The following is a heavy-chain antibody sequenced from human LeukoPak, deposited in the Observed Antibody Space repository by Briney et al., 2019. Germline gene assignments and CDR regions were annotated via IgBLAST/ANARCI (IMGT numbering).Heavy chain of an antibody. D-gene: IGHD6-19*01. V-gene: IGHV3-33*01. CDR3: ARERAVAGLFDY. CDR1: GFTFSSYG. Sequence: PGGSLRLSCAASGFTFSSYGMHWVRQAPGKGLEWVAVIWYDGSNKYYADSVKGRFTISRDNSKNTLYLQMNSLRAEDTAVYYCARERAVAGLFDYWGQGTLVTVSS. CDR2: IWYDGSNK. J-gene: IGHJ4*02.